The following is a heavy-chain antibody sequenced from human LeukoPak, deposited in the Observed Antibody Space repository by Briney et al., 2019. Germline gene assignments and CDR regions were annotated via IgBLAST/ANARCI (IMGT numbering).Heavy chain of an antibody. V-gene: IGHV3-74*01. Sequence: GESLTLSCAASGFTFSSYWMHWVRQPPGKGLVWVSRINSDGSSTSYADCVKCRFTISSDSAKSPLYLPMCSLRAEETAVYYCARAPGERSSSWIDYWGPGNLVTVSS. D-gene: IGHD6-13*01. CDR1: GFTFSSYW. CDR2: INSDGSST. J-gene: IGHJ4*02. CDR3: ARAPGERSSSWIDY.